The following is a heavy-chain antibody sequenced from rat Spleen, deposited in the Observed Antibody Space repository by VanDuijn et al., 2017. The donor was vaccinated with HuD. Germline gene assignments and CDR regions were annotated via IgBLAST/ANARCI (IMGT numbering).Heavy chain of an antibody. J-gene: IGHJ3*01. Sequence: EVQLVESGGGLVQPGRSMKLSCVASGFTFSNCDMAWVRQAPKKGLEWVASISTGGGKTYYRDSVRGRFTISRDYAKNTLYLQMDSLRSEDTATYYCAKEGDGGYSSYPNWFAYWGQGTLVTVSS. CDR2: ISTGGGKT. V-gene: IGHV5-25*01. CDR3: AKEGDGGYSSYPNWFAY. CDR1: GFTFSNCD. D-gene: IGHD1-8*01.